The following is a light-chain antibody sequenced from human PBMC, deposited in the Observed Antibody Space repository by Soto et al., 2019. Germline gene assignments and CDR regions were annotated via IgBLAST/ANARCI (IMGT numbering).Light chain of an antibody. CDR3: LQDINYPWT. Sequence: DIPRTQSHSPMSASVGDRVTMACRASQSISSWLAWYQQKPGKAPKLLIYAASSLQSGVPPRFSGSGSGTDFTLAISSLQPEDSATYYCLQDINYPWTFGQGTKVDIK. CDR2: AAS. J-gene: IGKJ1*01. CDR1: QSISSW. V-gene: IGKV1-5*01.